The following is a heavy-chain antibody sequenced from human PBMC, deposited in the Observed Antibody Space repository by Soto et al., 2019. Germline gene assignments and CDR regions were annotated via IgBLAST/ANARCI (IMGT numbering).Heavy chain of an antibody. D-gene: IGHD2-21*02. CDR3: AKPRGGNSKVHFDY. V-gene: IGHV3-30*18. CDR1: GFTFSSYG. Sequence: GGSLRLSCAASGFTFSSYGMHWVRQAPGKGLEWVAVISYDGSNKYYADSVKGRFTISRDNSKNTLYLQMNSLRAEDTAVYYCAKPRGGNSKVHFDYWGQGTLVTVSS. J-gene: IGHJ4*02. CDR2: ISYDGSNK.